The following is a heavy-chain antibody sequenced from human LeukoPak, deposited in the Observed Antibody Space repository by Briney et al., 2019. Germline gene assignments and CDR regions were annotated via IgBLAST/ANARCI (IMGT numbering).Heavy chain of an antibody. Sequence: GGSLRLSCAASGFTFRNHWMHWVRQAPGKGLVWVSHIKSDGSITTYADSVKGRFTISRDNAKSTLYLQMNSLRGEDTAVYYCTRDAAGLDYWGQGTLVTVSS. CDR2: IKSDGSIT. D-gene: IGHD1-14*01. J-gene: IGHJ4*02. CDR1: GFTFRNHW. CDR3: TRDAAGLDY. V-gene: IGHV3-74*01.